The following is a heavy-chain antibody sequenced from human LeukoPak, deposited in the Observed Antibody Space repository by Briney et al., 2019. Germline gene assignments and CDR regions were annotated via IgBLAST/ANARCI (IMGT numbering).Heavy chain of an antibody. Sequence: GGSLRLSCAASGFTFSSYWMHWVRQAPGKGLEWVSSISSSSSYIYYADSVKGRFTISRDNAKNSLYLQMNSLRAEDTAVYYCARDPGVVAATDWFDPWGQGTLVTVSS. J-gene: IGHJ5*02. CDR1: GFTFSSYW. CDR3: ARDPGVVAATDWFDP. V-gene: IGHV3-21*01. CDR2: ISSSSSYI. D-gene: IGHD2-15*01.